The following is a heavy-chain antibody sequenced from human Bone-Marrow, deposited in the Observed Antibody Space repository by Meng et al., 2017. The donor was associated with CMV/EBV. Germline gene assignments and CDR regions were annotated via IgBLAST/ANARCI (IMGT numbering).Heavy chain of an antibody. CDR1: GFTFSSYG. CDR2: IRYDGSNK. CDR3: AKDDVYYYGSGSYQDY. J-gene: IGHJ4*02. D-gene: IGHD3-10*01. V-gene: IGHV3-30*02. Sequence: GESLKISCAASGFTFSSYGMHWVRQAPGKGLEWVAFIRYDGSNKYYADSVKGRFTISRDNSKNTLHLQMNSLRAEDTAVYYCAKDDVYYYGSGSYQDYWGQGTLVTVSS.